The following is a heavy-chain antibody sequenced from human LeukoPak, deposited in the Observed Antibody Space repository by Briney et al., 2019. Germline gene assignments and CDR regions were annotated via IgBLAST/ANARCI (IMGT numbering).Heavy chain of an antibody. D-gene: IGHD4-23*01. CDR3: ARVYGGIFRHFYYYGMDV. CDR2: ISAYNGNT. Sequence: ASVKVSCKASGYTFTSYDISWVRQAPGQGLEWMGWISAYNGNTNYAQKFQGRVTITRDTSASTAYMELSSLRSEDTAVYNCARVYGGIFRHFYYYGMDVWGQGTTVTVSS. CDR1: GYTFTSYD. V-gene: IGHV1-18*01. J-gene: IGHJ6*02.